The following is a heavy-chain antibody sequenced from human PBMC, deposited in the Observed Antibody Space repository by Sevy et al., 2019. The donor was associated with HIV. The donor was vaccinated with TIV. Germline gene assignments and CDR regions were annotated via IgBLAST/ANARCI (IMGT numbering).Heavy chain of an antibody. CDR2: MKQDGSEK. CDR3: VRGGGGGFSYSLDT. CDR1: GFTFSAYW. J-gene: IGHJ5*02. D-gene: IGHD5-18*01. V-gene: IGHV3-7*04. Sequence: GGSLRLSCAASGFTFSAYWMSWVRQAPGKGLEWVATMKQDGSEKYYVDSVKGRLTISRDNAKNSLFLQVSSLRAEDTAVYYCVRGGGGGFSYSLDTWGQGTLVTVSS.